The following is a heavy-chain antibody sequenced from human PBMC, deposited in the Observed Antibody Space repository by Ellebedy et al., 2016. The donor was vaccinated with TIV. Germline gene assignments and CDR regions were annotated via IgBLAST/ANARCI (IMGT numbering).Heavy chain of an antibody. CDR3: ARDSSPSYGNNWYDP. Sequence: GESLKISCAASGFTFSSYSMNWVRPASGKGLEWVSSISSSSSYIYYAESVKGRFTISRENAKNSLYLQMNSLRAEDTAVYYCARDSSPSYGNNWYDPWGQGNLVTVSS. CDR2: ISSSSSYI. D-gene: IGHD5-18*01. V-gene: IGHV3-21*01. CDR1: GFTFSSYS. J-gene: IGHJ5*02.